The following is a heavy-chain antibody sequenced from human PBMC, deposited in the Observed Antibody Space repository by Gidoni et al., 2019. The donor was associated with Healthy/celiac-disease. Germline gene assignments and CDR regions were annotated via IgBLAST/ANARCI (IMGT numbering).Heavy chain of an antibody. J-gene: IGHJ4*02. CDR3: AKEIVGRLYGSYFDY. CDR1: GFTFSSYA. Sequence: EVQLLESGGGLVQPGGSLRLPCAASGFTFSSYAMGWVRQAPGKGLEWVSAISGSGGSTYYADSVKGRFTISRDNSKNTLYLQMNSLRAEDTAVYYCAKEIVGRLYGSYFDYWGQGTLVTVSS. D-gene: IGHD1-26*01. V-gene: IGHV3-23*01. CDR2: ISGSGGST.